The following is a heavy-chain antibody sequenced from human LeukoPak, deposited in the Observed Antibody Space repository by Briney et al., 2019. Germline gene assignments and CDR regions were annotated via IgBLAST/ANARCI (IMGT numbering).Heavy chain of an antibody. CDR3: ARDPIYDILTGYYSGAFDI. D-gene: IGHD3-9*01. CDR1: GFSFSSYW. V-gene: IGHV3-7*01. J-gene: IGHJ3*02. CDR2: IKQDGSEK. Sequence: PGGSLRLSCAAAGFSFSSYWMSWVRQAPGKGLEWVANIKQDGSEKYYVDSVKGRFTISRDNAKNSLYLQMNSLRAEDTAVYYCARDPIYDILTGYYSGAFDIWGQGTMVTVSS.